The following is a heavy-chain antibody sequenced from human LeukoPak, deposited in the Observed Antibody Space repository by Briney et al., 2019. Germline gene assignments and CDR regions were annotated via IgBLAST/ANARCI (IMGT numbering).Heavy chain of an antibody. D-gene: IGHD6-19*01. CDR3: ARALRLYSSGWYKVEGNNWFDP. CDR2: IYYSGST. V-gene: IGHV4-39*07. J-gene: IGHJ5*02. CDR1: GGSISSSSYY. Sequence: PSETLSLTCTVSGGSISSSSYYWGWIRQPPGKGLEWIGSIYYSGSTYYNPSLKSRVTISVDTSKNQFSLKLSSVTAADTAVYYCARALRLYSSGWYKVEGNNWFDPWGQGTLVTVSS.